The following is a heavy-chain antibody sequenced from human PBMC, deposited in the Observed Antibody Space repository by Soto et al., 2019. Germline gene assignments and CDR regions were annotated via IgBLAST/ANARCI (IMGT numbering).Heavy chain of an antibody. CDR1: GYTFTNYA. V-gene: IGHV1-3*01. Sequence: GASMKVSCKASGYTFTNYAIHLVGQAPGQGLEWMGWINAGNGNTKYSQKFQGRVTITRDTSANRAHMELSSLRSEDTAVYYCARVRSVYYYGMDVWAQGTKVTV. CDR3: ARVRSVYYYGMDV. D-gene: IGHD3-3*01. CDR2: INAGNGNT. J-gene: IGHJ6*02.